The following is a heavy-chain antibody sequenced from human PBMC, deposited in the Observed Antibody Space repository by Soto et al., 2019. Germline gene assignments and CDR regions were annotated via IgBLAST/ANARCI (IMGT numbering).Heavy chain of an antibody. V-gene: IGHV1-2*04. CDR2: INPNSGGT. J-gene: IGHJ6*01. Sequence: QVQLVQSGAEVKKPGASVKVSCKASGYTFTGYYMHWVRQAPGQGLEWMGWINPNSGGTNYAQKFQGWVTMTRDTSISTADMELSRLRSDDTAVYYCARGSGYDGWALLPATAYHYYYGMDVW. CDR3: ARGSGYDGWALLPATAYHYYYGMDV. D-gene: IGHD5-12*01. CDR1: GYTFTGYY.